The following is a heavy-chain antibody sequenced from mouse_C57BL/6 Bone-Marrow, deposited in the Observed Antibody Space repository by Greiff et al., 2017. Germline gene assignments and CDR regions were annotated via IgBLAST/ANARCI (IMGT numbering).Heavy chain of an antibody. CDR1: GYTFTSYG. D-gene: IGHD1-1*01. CDR3: AIRDGSSFYWYFDV. CDR2: IYPRSGNT. V-gene: IGHV1-81*01. J-gene: IGHJ1*03. Sequence: VQLQQSGAELARPGASVKLSCKASGYTFTSYGISWVKQRTGQGLEWIGEIYPRSGNTYYNEKFKGKAKLTADKSSSTSYMELRSLTSEDSAVYFFAIRDGSSFYWYFDVWGTGTTVTVSS.